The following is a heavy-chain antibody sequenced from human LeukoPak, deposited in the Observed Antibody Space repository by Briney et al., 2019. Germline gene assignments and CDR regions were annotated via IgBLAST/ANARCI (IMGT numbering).Heavy chain of an antibody. Sequence: PGRSLRLSCAASGFTFDDYVMHWVRQAPGKGLEWVSGISWNSGSIAYADSVKGRFTISRDNAKNSLYLEMNSLRAEDTAVYYCAKGQWELLDEGRHYFDYWGQGALVTVSS. J-gene: IGHJ4*02. V-gene: IGHV3-9*01. CDR1: GFTFDDYV. CDR3: AKGQWELLDEGRHYFDY. CDR2: ISWNSGSI. D-gene: IGHD1-26*01.